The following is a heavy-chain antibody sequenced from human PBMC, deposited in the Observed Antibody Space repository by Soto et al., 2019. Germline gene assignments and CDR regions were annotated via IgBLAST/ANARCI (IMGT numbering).Heavy chain of an antibody. CDR3: ARDMHAGFTHYFAP. CDR2: TSYTGNI. CDR1: GSSITAYH. D-gene: IGHD1-26*01. J-gene: IGHJ5*02. Sequence: SATLSLTCLVTGSSITAYHSRLLRPFPGKGLERIAYTSYTGNIHYNPSLQSRVTISLDTSKNQLSLKLTSMTAADTAVYYCARDMHAGFTHYFAPWGQGTLVTVS. V-gene: IGHV4-59*01.